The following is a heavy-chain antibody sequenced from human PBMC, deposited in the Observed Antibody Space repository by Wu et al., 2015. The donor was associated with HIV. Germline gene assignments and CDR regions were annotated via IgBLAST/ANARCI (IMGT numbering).Heavy chain of an antibody. CDR3: ARRPPYIVVVPAVCLDY. CDR2: INPNSGGT. J-gene: IGHJ4*02. CDR1: GYTFTGYY. Sequence: QVQLVQSGAEVKKPGASVKVSCKASGYTFTGYYMHWVRQAPGQGLEWMGWINPNSGGTNYAQKFQGRVTMTRDTSISTAYMELSRLRSDDTAVYYCARRPPYIVVVPAVCLDYWGQGTLVTVSS. D-gene: IGHD2-2*01. V-gene: IGHV1-2*02.